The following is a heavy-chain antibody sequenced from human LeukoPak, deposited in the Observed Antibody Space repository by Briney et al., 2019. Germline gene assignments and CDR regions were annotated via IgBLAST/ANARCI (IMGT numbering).Heavy chain of an antibody. D-gene: IGHD4-23*01. V-gene: IGHV1-18*01. CDR3: ARDWIYGGNSDHGFDY. J-gene: IGHJ4*02. CDR1: GYTFTSYG. Sequence: GASVKVSCKASGYTFTSYGISWVRQAPGQGLEWMGWISAYNGNTNYAQKLQGRVTMTTDTSTSAAYMELRSLRSDDTAVYYCARDWIYGGNSDHGFDYWGQGTLVTVSS. CDR2: ISAYNGNT.